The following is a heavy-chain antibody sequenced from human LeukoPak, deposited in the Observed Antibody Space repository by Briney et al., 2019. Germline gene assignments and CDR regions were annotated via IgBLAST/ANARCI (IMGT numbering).Heavy chain of an antibody. J-gene: IGHJ4*02. D-gene: IGHD7-27*01. CDR3: AKTPKTGSFDY. CDR1: GFTFSSYA. V-gene: IGHV3-23*01. Sequence: GGSLRPSCAASGFTFSSYAMSWVRQAPGKGLEWVSEISGSGGYTYFADSVTGRFTISRDNSKNTLYLQMNSLRAEDTAVYYCAKTPKTGSFDYWGQGTLVTVSS. CDR2: ISGSGGYT.